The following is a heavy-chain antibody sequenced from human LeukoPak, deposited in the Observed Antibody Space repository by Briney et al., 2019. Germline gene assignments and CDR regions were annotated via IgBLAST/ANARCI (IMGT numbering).Heavy chain of an antibody. J-gene: IGHJ4*02. Sequence: PGGSLRLSCAVSGFTFSSYSMIWVRQAPGKGLEWVSSISSSRSYKYYADSVKGRFTISRDNAKNSLYLQMNSMRAADTAASYCERDIYGGKNQFDYWGQGTLATVTS. CDR2: ISSSRSYK. V-gene: IGHV3-21*01. CDR1: GFTFSSYS. CDR3: ERDIYGGKNQFDY. D-gene: IGHD4-23*01.